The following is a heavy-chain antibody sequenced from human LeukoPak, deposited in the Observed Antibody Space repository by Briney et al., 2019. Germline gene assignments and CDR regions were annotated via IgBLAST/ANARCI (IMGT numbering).Heavy chain of an antibody. CDR3: ASGREPTRNCGSYLGDY. CDR2: INPNSGDT. V-gene: IGHV1-2*02. J-gene: IGHJ4*02. Sequence: GASVKVSCKASGYTFTGTKMPGVAQAPGQGLEWMGWINPNSGDTNYAQKFQGRVTMTRDTSISTAYMELSRLRSDDTAVYYCASGREPTRNCGSYLGDYWGQGTLVTVSS. D-gene: IGHD1-26*01. CDR1: GYTFTGTK.